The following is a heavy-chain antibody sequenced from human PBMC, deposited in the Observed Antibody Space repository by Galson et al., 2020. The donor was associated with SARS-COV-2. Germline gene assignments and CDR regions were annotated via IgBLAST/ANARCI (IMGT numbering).Heavy chain of an antibody. CDR1: GFTFSNYD. J-gene: IGHJ6*02. V-gene: IGHV3-30*04. D-gene: IGHD3-10*02. CDR2: ISFDGNTQ. CDR3: ARGLFGDPYGMDV. Sequence: GGSLRLSCAGSGFTFSNYDMNWVRQAPGKGLEWVAVISFDGNTQYYADSVRGRFTISRDNSKSTLYVEMNSLRVDDMAVYYCARGLFGDPYGMDVWGQGTTVTVSS.